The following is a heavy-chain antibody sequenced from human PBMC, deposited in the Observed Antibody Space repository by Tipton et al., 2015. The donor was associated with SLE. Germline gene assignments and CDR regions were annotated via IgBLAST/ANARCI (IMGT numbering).Heavy chain of an antibody. CDR2: TYYRSKWYN. D-gene: IGHD4-17*01. Sequence: LRLSCAISGDSVSSNSAAWNWIRQSPSRGLEWLGRTYYRSKWYNDYSVSVKSRITINPDTSKNQFSLQLSSVTAAETAVYYCARGYGDSHIDYYYYYMDVWGKGTTVTVSS. J-gene: IGHJ6*03. CDR1: GDSVSSNSAA. CDR3: ARGYGDSHIDYYYYYMDV. V-gene: IGHV6-1*01.